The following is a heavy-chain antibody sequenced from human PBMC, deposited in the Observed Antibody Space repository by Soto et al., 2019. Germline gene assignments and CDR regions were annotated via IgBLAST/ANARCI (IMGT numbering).Heavy chain of an antibody. CDR3: AKDTYGSGTYFDY. CDR1: GFTFDDYA. CDR2: ISWNSGSI. J-gene: IGHJ4*02. V-gene: IGHV3-9*01. D-gene: IGHD3-10*01. Sequence: EVQLVESGGGLVQPGRSLRLSCAASGFTFDDYAMHWVRQAPGKGLEWVSGISWNSGSIGYADSVKGRFTISRDNAKNSLYLQMNSLRAEDTVLYYCAKDTYGSGTYFDYWGQGTLVTVSS.